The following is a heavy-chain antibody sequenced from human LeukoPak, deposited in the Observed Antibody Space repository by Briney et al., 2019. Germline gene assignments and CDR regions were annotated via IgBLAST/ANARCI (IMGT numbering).Heavy chain of an antibody. J-gene: IGHJ6*02. CDR2: INHSGST. V-gene: IGHV4-34*01. D-gene: IGHD6-19*01. Sequence: SETLSLTCAVYGGSFSGYYWSWIRQPPGKGLEWIGEINHSGSTNYNPSLKSRVTISVDTSKNQFSLKLSSVTAADTAVYYCARLRLAVAVYYYYGMDVWGQGTTVTVSS. CDR1: GGSFSGYY. CDR3: ARLRLAVAVYYYYGMDV.